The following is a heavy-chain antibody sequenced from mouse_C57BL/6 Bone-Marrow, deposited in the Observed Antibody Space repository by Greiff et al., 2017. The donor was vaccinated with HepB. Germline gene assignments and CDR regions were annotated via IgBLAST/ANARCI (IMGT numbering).Heavy chain of an antibody. CDR1: GYTFTSYW. D-gene: IGHD1-1*01. V-gene: IGHV1-7*01. CDR2: INPSSGYT. Sequence: QVHVKQSGAELAKPGASVKLSCKASGYTFTSYWMHWVKQRPGQGLEWIGYINPSSGYTKYNQKFKDKATLTADKSSSTAYMQLSSLTYEDSAVYYCAIYDTVVASDYFDYWGQGTTLTVSS. J-gene: IGHJ2*01. CDR3: AIYDTVVASDYFDY.